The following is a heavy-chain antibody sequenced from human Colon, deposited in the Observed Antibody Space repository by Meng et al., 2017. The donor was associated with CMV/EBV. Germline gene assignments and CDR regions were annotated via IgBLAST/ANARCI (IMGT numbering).Heavy chain of an antibody. V-gene: IGHV1-2*06. CDR3: TSEGFDY. J-gene: IGHJ4*02. CDR2: IKPSTGDT. Sequence: QVQMVQSGVEVKKPGTSVNLTCKASGYTFTGYWMHWVRQAPGQGLEWMGRIKPSTGDTNYAQNFKGRVTGTRDTSISTVYMEVNSLTSDDTAVYYCTSEGFDYWGQVALVTVSS. CDR1: GYTFTGYW.